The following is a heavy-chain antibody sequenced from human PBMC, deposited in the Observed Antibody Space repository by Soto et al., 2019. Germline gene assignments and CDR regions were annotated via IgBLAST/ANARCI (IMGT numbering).Heavy chain of an antibody. CDR3: AREGDTHAFRGFDL. V-gene: IGHV3-30*14. D-gene: IGHD3-10*01. CDR1: GFSVIHYV. Sequence: GGSLRLSCGVSGFSVIHYVFHWVRQAPGKGLEWLAVIRDGDAKTNYATSVRGRFTVSRDMSKSTIFLQMDNLRVDDSAIYFCAREGDTHAFRGFDLWGQGTLVTVSS. CDR2: IRDGDAKT. J-gene: IGHJ5*02.